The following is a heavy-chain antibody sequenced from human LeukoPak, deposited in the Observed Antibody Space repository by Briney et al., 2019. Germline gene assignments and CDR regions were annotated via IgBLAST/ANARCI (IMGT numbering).Heavy chain of an antibody. J-gene: IGHJ4*02. CDR1: GFTFSTYA. CDR2: ISSSGGST. D-gene: IGHD2-2*01. CDR3: AKDVGYCSTTISCYGINY. V-gene: IGHV3-23*01. Sequence: GGSLRLSCAASGFTFSTYAMSWVRQAPGKGLEWVSAISSSGGSTYYADSVKGRFTISRDNSKNTLYLQMNSLRAEDTAIYYCAKDVGYCSTTISCYGINYWGQGTLVTVSS.